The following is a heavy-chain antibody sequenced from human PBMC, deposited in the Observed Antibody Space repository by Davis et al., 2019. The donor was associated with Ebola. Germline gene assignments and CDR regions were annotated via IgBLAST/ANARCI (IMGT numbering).Heavy chain of an antibody. CDR3: ARDGRAQRMLYGMDV. D-gene: IGHD1-1*01. CDR1: AYTFTSYG. Sequence: ASVTVSCKASAYTFTSYGLSWLRPAPGHGLEWMGWISAYNGKTNYAQNLQGRVTMTTDTSTRTAYMDLRSLRSDDTAVYYCARDGRAQRMLYGMDVWGQGTTVTVSS. V-gene: IGHV1-18*01. CDR2: ISAYNGKT. J-gene: IGHJ6*02.